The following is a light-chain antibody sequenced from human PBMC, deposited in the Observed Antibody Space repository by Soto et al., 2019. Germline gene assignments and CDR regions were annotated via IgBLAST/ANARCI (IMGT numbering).Light chain of an antibody. V-gene: IGKV3-15*01. CDR2: AAS. CDR1: QGVGRN. Sequence: EIVLTQSPATLSVSPGEGVTLSCRASQGVGRNFAWYQQKPGQAPRLLIYAASTRATGIPARFSGSGSGTEFTLTSSSLQSEDFAVFYCQQYTKWWTFGQGTKVEIK. J-gene: IGKJ1*01. CDR3: QQYTKWWT.